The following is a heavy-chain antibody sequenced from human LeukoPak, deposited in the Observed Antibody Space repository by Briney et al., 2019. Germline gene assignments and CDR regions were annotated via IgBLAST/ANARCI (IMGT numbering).Heavy chain of an antibody. CDR2: ISYDGSNK. J-gene: IGHJ4*02. Sequence: GGSLRLSCAASGFTFSSYGMHWVRQAPGKGLEWVAVISYDGSNKYYADSVKGRFTISRDNSKNTLYLQMNSLRAEDTAVYYCARDREGATSPFDYWGQGTLVTVSS. V-gene: IGHV3-30*03. CDR3: ARDREGATSPFDY. D-gene: IGHD1-26*01. CDR1: GFTFSSYG.